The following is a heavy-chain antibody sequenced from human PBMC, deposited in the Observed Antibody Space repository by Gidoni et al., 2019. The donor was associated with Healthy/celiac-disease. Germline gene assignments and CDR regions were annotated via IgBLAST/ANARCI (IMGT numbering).Heavy chain of an antibody. CDR3: AREPGIAVAGVVEYFQH. CDR1: GFTFSSDS. D-gene: IGHD6-19*01. Sequence: EVQLVESGGGLVQPGGSLRLSCAASGFTFSSDSMNWVRQAPGKGLEWVSYISSSSSTIYYADSVKGLFTISRDNAKNSLYLQMNSLRAEDTAVYYCAREPGIAVAGVVEYFQHWGQGTLVTVSS. CDR2: ISSSSSTI. J-gene: IGHJ1*01. V-gene: IGHV3-48*01.